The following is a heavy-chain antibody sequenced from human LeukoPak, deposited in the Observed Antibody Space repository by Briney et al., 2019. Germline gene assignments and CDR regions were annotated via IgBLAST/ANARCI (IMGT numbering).Heavy chain of an antibody. CDR2: ISYDGGNK. CDR3: ARGVVVAASFDY. D-gene: IGHD2-15*01. V-gene: IGHV3-30*04. Sequence: PGGSLRLSCAASGFTFSSYAMYWVRQAPGKGLEWVAVISYDGGNKYYADSVKGRFTISRDNSKNTLYLQMNSLRAEDTAVYYCARGVVVAASFDYWGQGTLVTVSS. CDR1: GFTFSSYA. J-gene: IGHJ4*02.